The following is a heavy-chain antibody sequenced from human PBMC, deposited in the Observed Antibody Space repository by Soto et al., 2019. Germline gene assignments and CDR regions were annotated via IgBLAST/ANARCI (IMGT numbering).Heavy chain of an antibody. CDR3: ARVGLLVSSGWYWFDP. V-gene: IGHV4-59*01. D-gene: IGHD6-19*01. CDR2: IYYSGST. Sequence: QVQLQESGPGLVKPSETLSLTCTVSGGSISSYYWSWIRQPPGKGLEWIGYIYYSGSTNYNPSLKHRTTITAHTSKNQFSLKLSSVTAADTAGYYCARVGLLVSSGWYWFDPWGQGTLVTVSS. CDR1: GGSISSYY. J-gene: IGHJ5*02.